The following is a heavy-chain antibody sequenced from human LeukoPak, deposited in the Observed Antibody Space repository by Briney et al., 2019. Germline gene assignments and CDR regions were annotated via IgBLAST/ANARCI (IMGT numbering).Heavy chain of an antibody. J-gene: IGHJ4*02. V-gene: IGHV1-24*01. CDR2: FDPEDDER. D-gene: IGHD6-19*01. CDR1: GYSXTELS. CDR3: AIESMAGHFDY. Sequence: ASVKVSCKVSGYSXTELSMHWVRQAPGKGLEWMGGFDPEDDERIHAQRFQGRVTMTEDTSTDTAYMKLSSLGSDDTAVYYCAIESMAGHFDYWGRGTLVTVSS.